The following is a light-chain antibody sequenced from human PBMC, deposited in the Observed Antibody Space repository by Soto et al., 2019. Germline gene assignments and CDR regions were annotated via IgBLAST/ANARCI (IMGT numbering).Light chain of an antibody. CDR2: GNS. CDR1: SSNIGAGYD. CDR3: QSYDSSLRVSV. V-gene: IGLV1-40*01. Sequence: QSVLTQPHSVSGAPGQRVTISCTGRSSNIGAGYDVHWYQQLPGTAPKLLIYGNSNRPSGVPDRFSGSKSGTSASLAITGLQAEDEADYYGQSYDSSLRVSVFGGGTKLTVL. J-gene: IGLJ2*01.